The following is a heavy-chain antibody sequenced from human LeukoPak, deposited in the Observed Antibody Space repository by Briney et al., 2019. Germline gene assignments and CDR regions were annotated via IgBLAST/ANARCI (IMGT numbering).Heavy chain of an antibody. D-gene: IGHD4-17*01. V-gene: IGHV3-30*18. CDR2: ISYDGSNK. J-gene: IGHJ4*02. CDR3: AKDCRYGDSPVTGIDY. Sequence: GGSLRLSCAASGFTFSSYGMHWVRQAPGKGLEWVAVISYDGSNKYYADSVKGRFTISRDNSKNTLYLQMNSLRAEDTAVYYCAKDCRYGDSPVTGIDYWGQGTLVTVSS. CDR1: GFTFSSYG.